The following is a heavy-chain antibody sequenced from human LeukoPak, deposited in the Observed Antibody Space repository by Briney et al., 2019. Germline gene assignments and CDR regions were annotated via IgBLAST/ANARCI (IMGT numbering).Heavy chain of an antibody. CDR1: GYTFTGYY. J-gene: IGHJ4*02. D-gene: IGHD4-17*01. V-gene: IGHV1-2*02. Sequence: ASVKVSCKASGYTFTGYYMHWVRQAPGQGLEWMGWINPNSGGTNYAQKFQGRVAMTRDTSISTAYMELSRLRSDDTAVYYCARDRDYGDYFPLWDWGQGTLVTVSS. CDR3: ARDRDYGDYFPLWD. CDR2: INPNSGGT.